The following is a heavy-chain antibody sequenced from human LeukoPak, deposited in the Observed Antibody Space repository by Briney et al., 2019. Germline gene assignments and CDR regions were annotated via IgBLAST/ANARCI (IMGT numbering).Heavy chain of an antibody. Sequence: GGSLRLSCAASGFDFSSFAMTWVRQAPGKGLEWVSSIAAGHYSTYNTDSVRGRFTISRDNSKDTLYLQMNSLRADDTAVYYCMKDPNGDYVGAFDPWGQGTLVTVSS. CDR3: MKDPNGDYVGAFDP. CDR2: IAAGHYST. CDR1: GFDFSSFA. J-gene: IGHJ5*02. V-gene: IGHV3-23*01. D-gene: IGHD4-17*01.